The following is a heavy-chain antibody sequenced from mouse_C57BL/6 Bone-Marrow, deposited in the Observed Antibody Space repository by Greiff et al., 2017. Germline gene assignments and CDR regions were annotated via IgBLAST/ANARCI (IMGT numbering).Heavy chain of an antibody. Sequence: EVQLQESGPVLVKPGPSVKISCTASGFTFTDYYMHWVKQSHGKSLEWIGLVNPYNGGTSYNQKFKGKATLTVDTSSSTAYMELNSLPSEDSAVYYGARWNYGSSYDMDDWGQGTSVTVSS. CDR1: GFTFTDYY. D-gene: IGHD1-1*01. J-gene: IGHJ4*01. CDR3: ARWNYGSSYDMDD. CDR2: VNPYNGGT. V-gene: IGHV1-36*01.